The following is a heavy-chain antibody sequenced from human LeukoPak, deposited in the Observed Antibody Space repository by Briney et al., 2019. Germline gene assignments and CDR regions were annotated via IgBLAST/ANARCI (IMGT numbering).Heavy chain of an antibody. V-gene: IGHV3-33*01. CDR3: ARDDRWELRSANYFDY. D-gene: IGHD1-26*01. Sequence: QPGGSLRLSCAASGFTFTSYGMHWVRQAPGKGLEWVAVIWYDGSNQYYTDSVKGRFIISRDNSKNTLYLQMNSLRAEDTAVYYRARDDRWELRSANYFDYWGQGSLVTVSS. CDR1: GFTFTSYG. J-gene: IGHJ4*02. CDR2: IWYDGSNQ.